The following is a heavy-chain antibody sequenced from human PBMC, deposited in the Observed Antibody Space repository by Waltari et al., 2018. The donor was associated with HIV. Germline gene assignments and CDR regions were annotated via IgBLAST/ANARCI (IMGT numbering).Heavy chain of an antibody. V-gene: IGHV4-39*07. CDR3: ARDNGPSIDQFYGMDV. J-gene: IGHJ6*02. CDR2: IYYSGST. D-gene: IGHD6-6*01. CDR1: GGSISSSSYY. Sequence: QLQLQESGPGLVKPSETLSLTCTVSGGSISSSSYYWGWIRQPPGKGLEWIGSIYYSGSTYYNPSLKSRVTISVDTSKNQFSLKLSSVTAADTAVYYCARDNGPSIDQFYGMDVWGQGTTVTVSS.